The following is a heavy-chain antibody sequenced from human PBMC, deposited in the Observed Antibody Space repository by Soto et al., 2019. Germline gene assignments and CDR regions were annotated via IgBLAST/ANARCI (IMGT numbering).Heavy chain of an antibody. CDR3: ARDRVVGAVYYYYGMDV. J-gene: IGHJ6*02. CDR2: IWYDGSNK. V-gene: IGHV3-33*01. Sequence: PGGSLRLSCAASGFTFSSYGMHWVRQAPGKGLEWVAVIWYDGSNKYYADSVKGRFTISRDNSKNTLYLQMNSLRAEDTAVYYCARDRVVGAVYYYYGMDVWGRGTTVTVSS. D-gene: IGHD1-26*01. CDR1: GFTFSSYG.